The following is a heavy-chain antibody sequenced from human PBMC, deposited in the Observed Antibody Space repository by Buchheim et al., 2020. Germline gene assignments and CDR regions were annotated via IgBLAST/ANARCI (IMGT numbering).Heavy chain of an antibody. Sequence: QVQLQESGPGLVKPSQTLSLTCTVSGGSISSGSYYWSWIRQPAGKGLEWIGRIYTSGSTNYNPSLKSRVTISVDTSKNQFSLKLSSATAADTAVYYCARVHGYSGYQPPYYFDYWGQGTL. J-gene: IGHJ4*02. CDR1: GGSISSGSYY. V-gene: IGHV4-61*02. CDR3: ARVHGYSGYQPPYYFDY. CDR2: IYTSGST. D-gene: IGHD5-12*01.